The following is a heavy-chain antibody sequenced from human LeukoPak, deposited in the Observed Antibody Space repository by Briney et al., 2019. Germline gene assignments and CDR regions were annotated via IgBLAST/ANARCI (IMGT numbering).Heavy chain of an antibody. CDR2: VYYSGST. J-gene: IGHJ4*02. V-gene: IGHV4-59*01. Sequence: PSETLSLTCTVSGGSISSYYWSWIRQPPGKGLEWIGYVYYSGSTNYNPSLKSRVTISVDTSKNQFSLNLSSVTAADTVVYYCASGSHYWYYFDYWGQGTLVTVSS. CDR1: GGSISSYY. D-gene: IGHD1-26*01. CDR3: ASGSHYWYYFDY.